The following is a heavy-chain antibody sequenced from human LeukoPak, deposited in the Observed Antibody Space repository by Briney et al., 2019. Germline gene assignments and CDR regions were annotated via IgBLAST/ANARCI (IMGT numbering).Heavy chain of an antibody. Sequence: GGSLRPSCAASGFTFDDYGMSWVRQAPGKGLEWVSGINWNGGSTGYVDSVKGRFTISRDNAKKFLYLQMNSLRAEDTALYYCARVVLSRGERDYWGQGTLVTVSS. CDR3: ARVVLSRGERDY. CDR1: GFTFDDYG. D-gene: IGHD5-24*01. CDR2: INWNGGST. V-gene: IGHV3-20*04. J-gene: IGHJ4*02.